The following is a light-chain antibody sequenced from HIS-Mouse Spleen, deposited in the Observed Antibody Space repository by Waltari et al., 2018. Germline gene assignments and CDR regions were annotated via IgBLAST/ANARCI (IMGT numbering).Light chain of an antibody. V-gene: IGKV1-33*01. CDR1: QDISNY. CDR2: DAS. CDR3: QQYDNLLT. J-gene: IGKJ4*01. Sequence: DIQMTQSPSSLSASVGDRVTITCQATQDISNYLNCYQQKPGKAPKLLIYDASNLETGVPSRFSGSGSGTDFTFTISSLQPEDIATYYCQQYDNLLTFGGGTKVEIK.